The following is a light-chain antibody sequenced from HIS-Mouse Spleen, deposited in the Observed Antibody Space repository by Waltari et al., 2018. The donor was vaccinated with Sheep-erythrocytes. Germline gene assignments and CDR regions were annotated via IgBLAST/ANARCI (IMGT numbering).Light chain of an antibody. CDR1: SSDVGGYNY. J-gene: IGLJ3*02. V-gene: IGLV2-23*01. CDR2: EGI. Sequence: QSALTQPRSVSGSPGQSVTISCTGTSSDVGGYNYVSWYQQHPGKAPKLMIYEGIKRPSGVSNRFSGSKSGNTASLTISGLQAEDEADYYCCSYAGSSTPWVFGGGTKLTVL. CDR3: CSYAGSSTPWV.